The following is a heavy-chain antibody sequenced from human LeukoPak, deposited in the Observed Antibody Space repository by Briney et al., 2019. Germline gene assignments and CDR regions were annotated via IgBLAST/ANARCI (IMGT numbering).Heavy chain of an antibody. V-gene: IGHV4-39*01. CDR3: ARPSGTRLVADSFDY. Sequence: SETLSLTCTVSGGSISSSSYYWGWIRQPPGKGLEWIGSIFNDGSTYYNPSLNSRVTISVDTSKNQFSLRLNSVTAADTAVYYCARPSGTRLVADSFDYWGQGTLVTVSS. D-gene: IGHD1-1*01. CDR1: GGSISSSSYY. CDR2: IFNDGST. J-gene: IGHJ4*02.